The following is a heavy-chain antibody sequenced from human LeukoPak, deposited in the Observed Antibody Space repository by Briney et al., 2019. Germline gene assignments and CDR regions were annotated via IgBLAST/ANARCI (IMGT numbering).Heavy chain of an antibody. Sequence: ASVKVSCKASGYTFTSYGISWVRQAPGQGLEWMGWISGYNGHTNYAQKLQGRVTMTTDTSTSTAYMELRSLRSDDTAVYYCARARPGYSSDYWGQGTLVTVSS. J-gene: IGHJ4*02. CDR2: ISGYNGHT. D-gene: IGHD5-18*01. V-gene: IGHV1-18*01. CDR1: GYTFTSYG. CDR3: ARARPGYSSDY.